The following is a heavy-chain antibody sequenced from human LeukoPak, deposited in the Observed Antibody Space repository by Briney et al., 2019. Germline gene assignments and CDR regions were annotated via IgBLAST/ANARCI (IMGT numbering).Heavy chain of an antibody. V-gene: IGHV1-18*01. Sequence: ASVKVSCKASGYTFTSYGISWVRQAPGQGLEWMGWISAYNGNTNYAQKLQGRVTMTTDTSTSTAYMELRSLRSDDTAVYYCASAYYYDYHFDYWGQGTLVTVSS. J-gene: IGHJ4*02. CDR2: ISAYNGNT. CDR3: ASAYYYDYHFDY. CDR1: GYTFTSYG. D-gene: IGHD3-22*01.